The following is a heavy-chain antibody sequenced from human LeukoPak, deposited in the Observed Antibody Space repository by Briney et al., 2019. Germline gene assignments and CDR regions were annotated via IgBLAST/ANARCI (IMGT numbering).Heavy chain of an antibody. CDR2: ISYDGSNK. CDR3: ASEGPVTGYFQH. CDR1: GFTFSDYA. D-gene: IGHD3-10*01. V-gene: IGHV3-30*04. J-gene: IGHJ1*01. Sequence: GRSLRLSCAASGFTFSDYAMHWVRQAPGKGLEWVAVISYDGSNKYYADSVKGRFTISRDNSKNTLYLQMNSLRAEDTAVYYCASEGPVTGYFQHWGQGTLVTVSS.